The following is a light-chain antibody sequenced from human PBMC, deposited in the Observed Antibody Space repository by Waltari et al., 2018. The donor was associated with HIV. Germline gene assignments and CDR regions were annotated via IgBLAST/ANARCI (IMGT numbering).Light chain of an antibody. V-gene: IGKV1-39*01. CDR2: AAS. CDR1: LNITTF. CDR3: QQSYITPYT. J-gene: IGKJ2*01. Sequence: ILMTQSPSSLSASVGDRVTITCRASLNITTFLNWYHQKPGKAPQLLISAASNLQSGVPSRFSGSGSGTDFTLTITSLQPADFATYFCQQSYITPYTFGQGTKLEIK.